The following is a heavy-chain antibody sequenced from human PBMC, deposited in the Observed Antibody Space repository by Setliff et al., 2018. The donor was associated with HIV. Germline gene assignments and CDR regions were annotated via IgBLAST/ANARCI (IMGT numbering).Heavy chain of an antibody. Sequence: PSETLSLTCTVSGGSISSYYWSWIRQPPGKGLEWIGSIYHSGSTYYNPSLKSRVTISVDTSKNQFSLKLGSVTAADTAVYYCAREWSYGAFDTFDVWGQGTMVTVSS. V-gene: IGHV4-59*12. D-gene: IGHD5-18*01. J-gene: IGHJ3*01. CDR1: GGSISSYY. CDR3: AREWSYGAFDTFDV. CDR2: IYHSGST.